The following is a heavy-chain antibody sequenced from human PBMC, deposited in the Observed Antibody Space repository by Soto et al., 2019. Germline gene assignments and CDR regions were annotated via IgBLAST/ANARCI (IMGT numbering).Heavy chain of an antibody. D-gene: IGHD6-13*01. CDR2: ISGSGGST. J-gene: IGHJ6*02. Sequence: PGGSLRLSCAASGFTFSSYAMSWVRQAPGKGLEWVSAISGSGGSTYYADSVKGRFTISRDNSKNTLYLQMNSLRAEDTAVYYCAKWREQQLGNYYYYYGMDVWGQGTTVTV. CDR3: AKWREQQLGNYYYYYGMDV. V-gene: IGHV3-23*01. CDR1: GFTFSSYA.